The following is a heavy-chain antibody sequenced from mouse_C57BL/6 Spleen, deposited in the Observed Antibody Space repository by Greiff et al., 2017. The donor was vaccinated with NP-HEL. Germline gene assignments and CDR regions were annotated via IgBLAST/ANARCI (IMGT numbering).Heavy chain of an antibody. J-gene: IGHJ3*01. Sequence: QVQLQQPGAELVKPGASVKLSCKASGYTFTSYWMHWVKQRPGQGLEWIGMIHPNSGSTNYNEKFKSKATLTVDKSSSTAYMQLSSLTSEDSAVYYCARRGVTTVAYWGQGTLVTVSA. D-gene: IGHD1-1*01. CDR3: ARRGVTTVAY. CDR1: GYTFTSYW. CDR2: IHPNSGST. V-gene: IGHV1-64*01.